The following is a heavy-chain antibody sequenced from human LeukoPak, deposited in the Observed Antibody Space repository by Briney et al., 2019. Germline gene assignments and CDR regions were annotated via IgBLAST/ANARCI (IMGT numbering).Heavy chain of an antibody. CDR3: ARGRELRFLEWLPHTPYYYYGMDV. V-gene: IGHV4-59*01. CDR1: GGSISSYY. Sequence: PSETLSLTCTVSGGSISSYYWSWIRQPPGKGLEWIGYIYYSGSTNYNPSLKSRVTISVDTSKNRFSLKLSSVTAADTAVYYCARGRELRFLEWLPHTPYYYYGMDVWGQGTTVTVSS. CDR2: IYYSGST. D-gene: IGHD3-3*01. J-gene: IGHJ6*02.